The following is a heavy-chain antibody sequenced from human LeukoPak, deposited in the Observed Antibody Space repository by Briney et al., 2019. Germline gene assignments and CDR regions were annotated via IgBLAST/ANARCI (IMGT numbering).Heavy chain of an antibody. J-gene: IGHJ4*02. V-gene: IGHV5-51*01. D-gene: IGHD2-2*02. CDR1: GYSFSNNW. CDR3: ARGYCSTNSCYKFDY. CDR2: IYPSDSDT. Sequence: GESLKISCKGSGYSFSNNWIAWVRQMPGKGLEWMGVIYPSDSDTRYSPSFRGQVSISADESVNTAFLQWSGLKASDTATYYCARGYCSTNSCYKFDYWGQGTLVTVSS.